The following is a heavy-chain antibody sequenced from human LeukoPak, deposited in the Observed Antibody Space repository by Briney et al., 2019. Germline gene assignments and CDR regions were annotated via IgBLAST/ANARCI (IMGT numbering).Heavy chain of an antibody. CDR2: IYPGDSDT. D-gene: IGHD6-13*01. V-gene: IGHV5-51*01. J-gene: IGHJ4*02. CDR1: GYSFTSYW. Sequence: GESLKISCKGSGYSFTSYWIGWVRQMPGKGLEWMGIIYPGDSDTRYSPSFQGQVTISVDKSISTAYLQGSSLKASDTAMYYCARLSTESTSWYAPQGAFDYWGQGTLVTVSS. CDR3: ARLSTESTSWYAPQGAFDY.